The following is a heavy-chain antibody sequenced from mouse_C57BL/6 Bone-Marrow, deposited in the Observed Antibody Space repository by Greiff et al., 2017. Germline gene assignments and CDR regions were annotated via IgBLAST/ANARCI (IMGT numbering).Heavy chain of an antibody. CDR3: ASSYYGYEDFGY. CDR1: GYSFTGYF. J-gene: IGHJ2*01. V-gene: IGHV1-20*01. Sequence: EVPLQASGPELVQPGDSVKISCKASGYSFTGYFMNWVMQSHGKSLEWIGRINPYNGDTFYNQKFKGKATLTVDKSSSTAHMELRSLTAEDSAVYYCASSYYGYEDFGYWGQGTTLTVSA. D-gene: IGHD2-9*01. CDR2: INPYNGDT.